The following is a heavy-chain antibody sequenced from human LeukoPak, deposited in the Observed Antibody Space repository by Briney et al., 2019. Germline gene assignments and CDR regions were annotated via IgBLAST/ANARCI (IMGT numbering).Heavy chain of an antibody. CDR3: ARVSGLRNRGVDVAFYYYYYMDV. CDR1: GFTFSSYS. Sequence: PGGSLRLSCAASGFTFSSYSMNWVRQAPGKGLEWVSSISSSSSYIYYADSVKGRFTISRDNAKNSLYLQMNSLRAEDTAVYYCARVSGLRNRGVDVAFYYYYYMDVWGKGTTVTVSS. J-gene: IGHJ6*03. CDR2: ISSSSSYI. D-gene: IGHD3-10*01. V-gene: IGHV3-21*01.